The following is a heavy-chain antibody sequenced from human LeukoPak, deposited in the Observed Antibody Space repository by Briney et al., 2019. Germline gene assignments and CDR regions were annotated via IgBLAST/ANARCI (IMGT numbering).Heavy chain of an antibody. CDR3: ARGFPDFWSGYRYYGMDV. J-gene: IGHJ6*02. Sequence: ASVKVSCKASGYTFTSYDINWVRQATGQGLEWMGWMNPNSGNTGYAQKFQGRVTMTRSTSISTAYMELSSLRSEDTAVYYCARGFPDFWSGYRYYGMDVWGQGTTVTVSS. CDR1: GYTFTSYD. CDR2: MNPNSGNT. V-gene: IGHV1-8*01. D-gene: IGHD3-3*01.